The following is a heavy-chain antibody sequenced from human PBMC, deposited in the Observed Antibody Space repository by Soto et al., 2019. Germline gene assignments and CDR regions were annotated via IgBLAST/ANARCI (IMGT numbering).Heavy chain of an antibody. CDR2: IYYSGST. J-gene: IGHJ4*02. CDR1: GGSISSYY. Sequence: SETLSLTCTVSGGSISSYYWSWIRQPPGKGLEWIGYIYYSGSTNYNPSLKSRVTISVDTSKNQFSLKLSSVTAADTAVYYCARAPYSSGWYYFDYWGQGTLVTVSS. D-gene: IGHD6-19*01. V-gene: IGHV4-59*01. CDR3: ARAPYSSGWYYFDY.